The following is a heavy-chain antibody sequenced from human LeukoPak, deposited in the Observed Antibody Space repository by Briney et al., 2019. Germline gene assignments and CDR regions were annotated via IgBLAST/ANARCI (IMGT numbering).Heavy chain of an antibody. CDR3: VADSRAAYYFDY. Sequence: GGPLRLSCAASGFTVSGNYMSWVRQAPGKGLEWVPVIYSGGSTYYADSVKGRFTISRDNSKNTLYLQMNSLRAEDTAVYYCVADSRAAYYFDYWGQGTLVTVSS. V-gene: IGHV3-53*01. J-gene: IGHJ4*02. CDR1: GFTVSGNY. D-gene: IGHD3-22*01. CDR2: IYSGGST.